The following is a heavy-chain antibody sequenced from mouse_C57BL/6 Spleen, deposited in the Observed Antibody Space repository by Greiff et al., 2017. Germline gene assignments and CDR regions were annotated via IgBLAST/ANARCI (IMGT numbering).Heavy chain of an antibody. CDR1: GFTFSDYG. V-gene: IGHV5-17*01. CDR2: ISSGSSTI. CDR3: ARGSYGYDPAWFAY. J-gene: IGHJ3*01. D-gene: IGHD2-2*01. Sequence: EVKLVESGGGLVKPGGSLKLSCAASGFTFSDYGMHWVRQAPEKGLEWVAYISSGSSTIYYADKVKGRFTISRDNAKNTLFMQMTSLRSEDTAMYYCARGSYGYDPAWFAYWGQGTLVTVSA.